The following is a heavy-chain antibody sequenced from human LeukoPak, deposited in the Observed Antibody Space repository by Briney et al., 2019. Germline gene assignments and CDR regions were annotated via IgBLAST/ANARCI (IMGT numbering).Heavy chain of an antibody. CDR1: GFTFSSYA. CDR3: ARDRLYSSSWTLDY. V-gene: IGHV3-23*01. D-gene: IGHD6-13*01. Sequence: PGGSLRLSCAASGFTFSSYAMSWVRQAPGKGLEWVSAISGSGGSTYYADSVKGRFTISRDNSKNTLYLQMNSLRAEDTAVYYCARDRLYSSSWTLDYWGQRTLVTVSS. J-gene: IGHJ4*02. CDR2: ISGSGGST.